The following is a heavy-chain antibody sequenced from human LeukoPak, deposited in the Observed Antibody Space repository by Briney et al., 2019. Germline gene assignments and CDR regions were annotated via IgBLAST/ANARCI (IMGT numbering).Heavy chain of an antibody. V-gene: IGHV3-23*01. J-gene: IGHJ4*02. D-gene: IGHD3-22*01. Sequence: GGSLRLSCAASGFTFSSYAMSWVRQAPGKGLEWVSAISGSGGSTYYADSVKGRFAISRDNSKNTLYLQMNSLRAEDTAVYYCAKDLLDSSGYYFGVYWGQGTLVTVSS. CDR3: AKDLLDSSGYYFGVY. CDR2: ISGSGGST. CDR1: GFTFSSYA.